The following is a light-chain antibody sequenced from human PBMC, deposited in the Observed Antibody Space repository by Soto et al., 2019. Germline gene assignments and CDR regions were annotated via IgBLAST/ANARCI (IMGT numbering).Light chain of an antibody. CDR2: DVS. V-gene: IGLV2-8*01. CDR3: SSYAGTNNAL. J-gene: IGLJ2*01. CDR1: SSDVGGYNY. Sequence: QSALTQPPSAYGSPGQSVTISCTGSSSDVGGYNYVSWYQQYPGKAPKLMIYDVSKRPSGVPDRFSGSKSGNTASLTVSGLQAEDEADYYCSSYAGTNNALFGGGTQLTVL.